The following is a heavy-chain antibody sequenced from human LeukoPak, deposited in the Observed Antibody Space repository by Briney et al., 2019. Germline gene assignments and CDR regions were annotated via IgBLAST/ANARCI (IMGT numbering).Heavy chain of an antibody. J-gene: IGHJ4*02. CDR3: VRDVWGDRDSYFDY. CDR1: GFTFSSYW. V-gene: IGHV3-74*01. D-gene: IGHD2-21*01. CDR2: INTDGRGT. Sequence: GGSLRLSCAASGFTFSSYWMHWVRQVPGKGLVWVSRINTDGRGTSYVDTVKGRFTMSRDNAKNTLYLQMNSLRAEDTAVYYCVRDVWGDRDSYFDYWGQGTLVTVSS.